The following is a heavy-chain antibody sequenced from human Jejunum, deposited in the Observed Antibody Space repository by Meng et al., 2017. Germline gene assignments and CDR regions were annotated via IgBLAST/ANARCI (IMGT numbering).Heavy chain of an antibody. CDR2: ITYNGRST. D-gene: IGHD3-10*01. CDR1: GFTFSTYT. Sequence: GGSLRLSCIASGFTFSTYTFHWVRQAPGKGLEYVSAITYNGRSTNYADSVKGRFTVSRDNSGNTLHLEMGSLRGDDTAVYYCARVGGGLGSYDYWGQGMLVTSPQ. CDR3: ARVGGGLGSYDY. J-gene: IGHJ4*02. V-gene: IGHV3-64*02.